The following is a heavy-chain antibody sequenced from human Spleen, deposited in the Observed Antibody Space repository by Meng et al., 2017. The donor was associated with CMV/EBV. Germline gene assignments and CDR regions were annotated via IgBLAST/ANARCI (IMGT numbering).Heavy chain of an antibody. D-gene: IGHD3-22*01. Sequence: ASVKVSCKASGYTFISYGISWVRQAPGQGLEWMGWTSAYTGDAYYAHNVKGRVTMTTDTSTGTAYMELTSLRSDDTAVYYCARDRASYDSSGYLYGMDVWGQGTTVTVSS. CDR2: TSAYTGDA. V-gene: IGHV1-18*01. CDR1: GYTFISYG. CDR3: ARDRASYDSSGYLYGMDV. J-gene: IGHJ6*02.